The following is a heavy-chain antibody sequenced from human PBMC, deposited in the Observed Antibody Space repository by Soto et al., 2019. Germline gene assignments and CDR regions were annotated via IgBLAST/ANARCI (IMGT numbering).Heavy chain of an antibody. CDR2: LIPIFGTA. CDR3: ARDLPTSSDCGDGPFDY. J-gene: IGHJ4*02. CDR1: GGTFSSYA. D-gene: IGHD4-17*01. V-gene: IGHV1-69*01. Sequence: QVQLVQSGAEVKKPGSSVEVSCKASGGTFSSYAISWVRQAPGQGLEWMGGLIPIFGTANYAQKFQGRVTITADESTSTAYMELSSLRSEDTAVYYCARDLPTSSDCGDGPFDYLGQGTLVTVFS.